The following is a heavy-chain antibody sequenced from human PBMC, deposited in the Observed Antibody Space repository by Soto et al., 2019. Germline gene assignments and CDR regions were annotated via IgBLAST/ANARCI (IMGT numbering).Heavy chain of an antibody. CDR3: ARDQEAGSFFPYYYGMDV. V-gene: IGHV3-48*04. J-gene: IGHJ6*02. CDR1: GFTFSRYS. D-gene: IGHD6-13*01. Sequence: EVQLVESGGGVVPPGGSLRLSCAASGFTFSRYSMNWVRQAPGKGLEWVSYISSSGSTIYYADSVKGRFTISRDNAKNSLYLQMDSLRAEDTAVYYCARDQEAGSFFPYYYGMDVWGQGTTVTVSS. CDR2: ISSSGSTI.